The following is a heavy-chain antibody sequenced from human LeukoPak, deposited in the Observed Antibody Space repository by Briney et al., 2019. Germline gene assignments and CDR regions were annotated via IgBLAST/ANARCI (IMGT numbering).Heavy chain of an antibody. CDR1: GCSISSGSYS. J-gene: IGHJ6*03. CDR2: IYPSGST. V-gene: IGHV4-61*02. Sequence: SQTLSLTCTVSGCSISSGSYSWSWTRHPAGKGLEWIGRIYPSGSTNYKPSLKSRVTISVDTSKNQFSLKLSSVTAADTAVYYCARGFAERYYYYYYMDVWGKGTTVTVCS. D-gene: IGHD3-10*01. CDR3: ARGFAERYYYYYYMDV.